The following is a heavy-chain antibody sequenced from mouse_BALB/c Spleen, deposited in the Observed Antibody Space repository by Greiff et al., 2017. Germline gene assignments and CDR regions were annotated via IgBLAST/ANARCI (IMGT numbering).Heavy chain of an antibody. D-gene: IGHD1-1*01. CDR1: GFTFTDYY. Sequence: EVKLVESGGGLVQPGGSLRLSCATSGFTFTDYYMSWVRQPPGKALEWLGFIRNKANGYTTEYSASVKGRFTISRDNSQSILYLQMNTLRAEDSATYYCARSRYYYGSSYGFAYWGQGTLVTVSA. CDR2: IRNKANGYTT. CDR3: ARSRYYYGSSYGFAY. J-gene: IGHJ3*01. V-gene: IGHV7-3*02.